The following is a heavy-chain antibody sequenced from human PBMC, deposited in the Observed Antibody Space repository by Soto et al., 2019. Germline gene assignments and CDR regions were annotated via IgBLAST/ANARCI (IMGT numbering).Heavy chain of an antibody. CDR2: ISAYKGNT. D-gene: IGHD3-10*01. V-gene: IGHV1-18*01. Sequence: QVQLVQSGAEVKKPGASVKVSCKASGYTFTSYGISWVRQAPGQGLEWMGWISAYKGNTNYAQKLQGRVTMTTDTSTSTAYMELRSLRSDDTAVYYCARMNPLLWFGEKYYFDYWGQGTLVTVSS. J-gene: IGHJ4*02. CDR3: ARMNPLLWFGEKYYFDY. CDR1: GYTFTSYG.